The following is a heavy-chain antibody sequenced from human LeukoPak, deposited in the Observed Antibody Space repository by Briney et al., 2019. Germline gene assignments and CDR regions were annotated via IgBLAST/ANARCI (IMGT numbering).Heavy chain of an antibody. CDR2: IYYTGNT. V-gene: IGHV4-39*01. CDR1: GDSISTSKSY. CDR3: ARLKGTPGKYYFDY. J-gene: IGHJ4*02. D-gene: IGHD1-14*01. Sequence: SETLSLTCTVSGDSISTSKSYWGWIRQPPLKGLEWIGSIYYTGNTYYNPSLKSRVTMSVDTSKNQFSLNLRSVTAADTAVYYCARLKGTPGKYYFDYWGQGTLVTVSS.